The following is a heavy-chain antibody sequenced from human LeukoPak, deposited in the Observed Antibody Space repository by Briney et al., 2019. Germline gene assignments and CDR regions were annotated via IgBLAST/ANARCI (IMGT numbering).Heavy chain of an antibody. CDR2: ISSSSTI. V-gene: IGHV3-48*01. D-gene: IGHD6-6*01. Sequence: AGGSLSLSCAASGFTFSSYSMNWVRQAPGKGLEWVSYISSSSTIYYADSVKGRFTISRDNAKNSLYLQMNSLRAEDTAVYYCARKVIAAFDYWGQGTLVTVSS. CDR1: GFTFSSYS. CDR3: ARKVIAAFDY. J-gene: IGHJ4*02.